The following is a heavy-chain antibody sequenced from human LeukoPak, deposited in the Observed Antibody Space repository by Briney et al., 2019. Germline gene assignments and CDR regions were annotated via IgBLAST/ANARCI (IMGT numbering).Heavy chain of an antibody. V-gene: IGHV1-69*05. CDR3: ARAAGVCSGGSCYRALYYFDY. J-gene: IGHJ4*02. CDR2: INPIFGTA. CDR1: GGTFSSYA. D-gene: IGHD2-15*01. Sequence: SVKVSCKASGGTFSSYAISWVRQAPGQGLEWMGRINPIFGTANYAQKFQGRVTITTDESTSTAYMELSSLRSEDTAAYYCARAAGVCSGGSCYRALYYFDYWGQGTLVTVSS.